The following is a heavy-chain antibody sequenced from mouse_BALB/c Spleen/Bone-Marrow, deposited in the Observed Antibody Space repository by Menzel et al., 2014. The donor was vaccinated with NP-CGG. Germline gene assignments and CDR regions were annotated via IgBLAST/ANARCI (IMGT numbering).Heavy chain of an antibody. J-gene: IGHJ2*01. V-gene: IGHV14-3*02. CDR2: IDPGNGNT. CDR3: ARYDYGVYFDY. D-gene: IGHD2-4*01. CDR1: GFNIKDTY. Sequence: EVQLQQSGAELVKPGASVKLSCTASGFNIKDTYMHWVKQRPEQGLEWIGRIDPGNGNTKYDPKFQGKATITADTSSNTAYLQLSSLTSEDTAVYYCARYDYGVYFDYWGQGTTLTVSS.